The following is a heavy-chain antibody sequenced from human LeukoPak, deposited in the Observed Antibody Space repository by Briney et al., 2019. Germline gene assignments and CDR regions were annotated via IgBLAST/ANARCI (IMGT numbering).Heavy chain of an antibody. V-gene: IGHV3-23*01. CDR2: ISGSGGST. CDR1: GFTFSSYA. Sequence: GGSLRLSCAASGFTFSSYAMSWVRQAPGKGLEWVSAISGSGGSTYYAVSVKGRFTISRDNSKNTLYLQMNSLRAEDTAVYYCAKPGDDYGDFDYWGQGTLVTVSS. J-gene: IGHJ4*02. D-gene: IGHD4-17*01. CDR3: AKPGDDYGDFDY.